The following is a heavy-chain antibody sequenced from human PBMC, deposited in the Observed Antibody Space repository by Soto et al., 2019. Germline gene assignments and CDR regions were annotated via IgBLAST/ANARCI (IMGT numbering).Heavy chain of an antibody. D-gene: IGHD1-1*01. CDR3: TSRIRTTNDN. CDR1: GFPFTTVW. Sequence: EVQLVESGGGLVKPGESLRLSCVASGFPFTTVWMNWVRQAQGKGPEWLGRVKTKAEGATTDYAAPAKGRFTILRDDSINTVYLQMTSLRIEDTALYYCTSRIRTTNDNWGQGTLVTVSS. J-gene: IGHJ4*02. V-gene: IGHV3-15*07. CDR2: VKTKAEGATT.